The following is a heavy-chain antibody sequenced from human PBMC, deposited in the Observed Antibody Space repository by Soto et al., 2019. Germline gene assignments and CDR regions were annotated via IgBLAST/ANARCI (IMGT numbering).Heavy chain of an antibody. CDR1: GLTFGSRA. D-gene: IGHD3-10*01. V-gene: IGHV3-23*01. J-gene: IGHJ4*02. CDR3: ARGSTDSYPGSRIFDF. Sequence: GGSLRLSCVASGLTFGSRAMSWVRQAPGEGLQWVSTITDTGGDAKYADSVRGRFVISRDNSKKTLYLQMTSLTAEDSAMYFCARGSTDSYPGSRIFDFWRRRTLVTVSS. CDR2: ITDTGGDA.